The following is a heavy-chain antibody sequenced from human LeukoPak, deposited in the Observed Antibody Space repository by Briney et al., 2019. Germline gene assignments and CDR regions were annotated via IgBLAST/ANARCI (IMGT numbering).Heavy chain of an antibody. Sequence: GGSLRLSCAASGFTFSGFGMTWVRQAPGKGLKWVSGISGSGSSTYYADSVKGRFTISRDNSKNTLYLQMNSLRADDTAVYYCAKEYSSGWYYFDYWGQGTLVTVSS. D-gene: IGHD6-19*01. CDR2: ISGSGSST. J-gene: IGHJ4*02. CDR3: AKEYSSGWYYFDY. CDR1: GFTFSGFG. V-gene: IGHV3-23*01.